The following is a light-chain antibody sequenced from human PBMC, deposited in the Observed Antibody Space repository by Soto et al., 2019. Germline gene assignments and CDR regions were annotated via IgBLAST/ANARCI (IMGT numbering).Light chain of an antibody. Sequence: QSALTQHASVSGSPGQSITISCTGTSSDVGGYNYVSWYQQHPGKAPKLMIYEVSNRPSGVSNRFSGSKSGNTASLTISGLQAEDEAAYYCSSYTSSSIDYVFGTGTKVTVL. CDR2: EVS. V-gene: IGLV2-14*01. CDR3: SSYTSSSIDYV. J-gene: IGLJ1*01. CDR1: SSDVGGYNY.